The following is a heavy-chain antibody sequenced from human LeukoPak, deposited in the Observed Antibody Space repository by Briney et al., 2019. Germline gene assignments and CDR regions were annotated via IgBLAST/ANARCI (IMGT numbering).Heavy chain of an antibody. Sequence: GGSLRLSCAASGFAFSDYYMSWIRQAPGKGLEWVSYISSSGSTIYYADSVKGRFTISRDNAKNSLYLQMNSLRAEDTAVYYCARDNPNVRQGYFDYWGQGTLVTVSS. CDR1: GFAFSDYY. V-gene: IGHV3-11*01. J-gene: IGHJ4*02. CDR2: ISSSGSTI. CDR3: ARDNPNVRQGYFDY. D-gene: IGHD6-6*01.